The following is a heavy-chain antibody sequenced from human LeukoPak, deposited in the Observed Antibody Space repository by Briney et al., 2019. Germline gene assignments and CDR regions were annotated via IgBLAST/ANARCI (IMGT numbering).Heavy chain of an antibody. CDR2: IYTSGST. D-gene: IGHD2-15*01. CDR3: ARDRPLGYCSGGSCSYYFDY. J-gene: IGHJ4*02. Sequence: PSETLSFTCTVSGGSISSYYWSWIRQPAGKGLEWIGRIYTSGSTNYNPSLKSRVTMSVDTSKNQFSLKLSSVTAADTAVYYCARDRPLGYCSGGSCSYYFDYWGQGTLVTVSS. CDR1: GGSISSYY. V-gene: IGHV4-4*07.